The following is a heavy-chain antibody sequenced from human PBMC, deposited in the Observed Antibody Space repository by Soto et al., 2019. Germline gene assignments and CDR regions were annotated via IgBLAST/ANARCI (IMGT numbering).Heavy chain of an antibody. D-gene: IGHD3-10*01. CDR1: GGSISSSAYY. J-gene: IGHJ5*02. CDR3: SRAERFPRSWFDP. V-gene: IGHV4-31*08. CDR2: IYYDGTT. Sequence: PSETLSLTCTVPGGSISSSAYYWSWIRQHPGKGLEWIGYIYYDGTTYHNPSLQSRLTISLDTSNNQFSRKMTSVTAADTAMYFGSRAERFPRSWFDPWGQGTQVTVSS.